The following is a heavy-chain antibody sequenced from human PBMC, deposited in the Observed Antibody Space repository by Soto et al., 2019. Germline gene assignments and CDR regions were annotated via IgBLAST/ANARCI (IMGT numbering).Heavy chain of an antibody. CDR3: ARVPAGMLGYYYMDV. CDR1: GFTFSSYW. Sequence: GGSLRLSCAASGFTFSSYWMHWVRQAPGKGLVWVSRINSDGSSTTYADSVKGRFTISRDNAKNTLYLQMNSLRAEDTAVYYCARVPAGMLGYYYMDVWGKGTTVTVSS. D-gene: IGHD2-2*01. CDR2: INSDGSST. V-gene: IGHV3-74*01. J-gene: IGHJ6*03.